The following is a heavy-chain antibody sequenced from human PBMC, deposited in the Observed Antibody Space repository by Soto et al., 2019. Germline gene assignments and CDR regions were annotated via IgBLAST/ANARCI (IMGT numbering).Heavy chain of an antibody. CDR2: MYYSGST. CDR1: GGSISSYY. CDR3: ATTIAAVGPYFDN. Sequence: PSETLSLTCTVSGGSISSYYWSWIRQPPGKGLEWIGYMYYSGSTNYNPSLKSRVTISVDTSKNQFSLKLSSVTAADTAVYYCATTIAAVGPYFDNWGQGTLVTVSS. V-gene: IGHV4-59*08. D-gene: IGHD6-13*01. J-gene: IGHJ4*02.